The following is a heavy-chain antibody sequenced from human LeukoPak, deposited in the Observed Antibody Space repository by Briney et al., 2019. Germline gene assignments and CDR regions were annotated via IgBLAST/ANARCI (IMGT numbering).Heavy chain of an antibody. J-gene: IGHJ5*02. Sequence: SETLSLTRTVSGGSISRGRYFWRWIRQSAGRGLEWIVRIDFNGHTNYNPSLKSRVTISLDTSKNQFALKVTSVTAGDTAVYYCGREALPNGVWRVGWFDPWGQGTLVTVFS. CDR1: GGSISRGRYF. V-gene: IGHV4-61*02. CDR2: IDFNGHT. CDR3: GREALPNGVWRVGWFDP. D-gene: IGHD2-8*01.